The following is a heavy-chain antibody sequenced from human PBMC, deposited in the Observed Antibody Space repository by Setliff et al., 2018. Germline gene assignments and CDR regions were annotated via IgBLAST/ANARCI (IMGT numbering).Heavy chain of an antibody. J-gene: IGHJ6*03. CDR3: ARMSGFQYMDV. CDR2: IYTSWST. CDR1: GDSISSRRSY. D-gene: IGHD3-3*01. Sequence: SLTCTVSGDSISSRRSYWGWFRQPAGKGLEWIGQIYTSWSTNYNPSLKSRVTISLDTSKNQFSLSLSSVTAADTAVYYCARMSGFQYMDVWGKGTTVTVSS. V-gene: IGHV4-61*09.